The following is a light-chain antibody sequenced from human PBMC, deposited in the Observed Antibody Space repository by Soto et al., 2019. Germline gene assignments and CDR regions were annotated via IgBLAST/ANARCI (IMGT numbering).Light chain of an antibody. J-gene: IGKJ1*01. CDR1: HNIDNW. Sequence: DIQMTQSPSTLSASVGDRVTITCRASHNIDNWLAWYQHKPGKAPRLLIYEASSLESGAPSRFSGSGSGTEFTLTINSLQSEDFAVYYCQQYNNWPRTFGQGTKVDI. CDR2: EAS. V-gene: IGKV1-5*01. CDR3: QQYNNWPRT.